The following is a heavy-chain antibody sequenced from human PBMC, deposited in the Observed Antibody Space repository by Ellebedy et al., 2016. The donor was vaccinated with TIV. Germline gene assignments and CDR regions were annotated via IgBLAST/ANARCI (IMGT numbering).Heavy chain of an antibody. Sequence: PGGSLRLSCVASGFTFSSYAMSWVRQVPGKGREWVSSFSKSGSSTYYADSEKGRYTISRDNFKNTVNLQMNSLRAEDTAVYYCAKLAGVHARYFDYWGQGTLVTVSP. CDR2: FSKSGSST. CDR3: AKLAGVHARYFDY. CDR1: GFTFSSYA. V-gene: IGHV3-23*01. D-gene: IGHD1-14*01. J-gene: IGHJ4*02.